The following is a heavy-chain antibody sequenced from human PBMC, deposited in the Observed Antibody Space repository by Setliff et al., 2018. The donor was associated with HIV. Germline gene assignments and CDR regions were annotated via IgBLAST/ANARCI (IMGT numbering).Heavy chain of an antibody. Sequence: PSETLSLTCTVSGASITSYYWSWIRQSPGKGLEWIGYIYFSGGTHYNPSLKSRLTISIDQSKNQFSLKLTSVTAADTAVYYCARDASYSGSYYERAFDIWGQGTMVTVSS. D-gene: IGHD1-26*01. CDR3: ARDASYSGSYYERAFDI. V-gene: IGHV4-59*01. CDR1: GASITSYY. CDR2: IYFSGGT. J-gene: IGHJ3*02.